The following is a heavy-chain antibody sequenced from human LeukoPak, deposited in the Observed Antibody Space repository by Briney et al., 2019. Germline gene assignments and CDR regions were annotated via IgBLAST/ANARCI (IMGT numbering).Heavy chain of an antibody. CDR1: GDSVSSNSAA. J-gene: IGHJ6*02. Sequence: SQTLSLTCAISGDSVSSNSAAWNWIRQSPSRGLEWLGRTYHRSKWYNDYAVSVKSRITINPDTSKNQFSLQLNSVTPEDTAVYYCARAALRYFDWLLPQGVYYYGMDVWGQGTTVTVSS. V-gene: IGHV6-1*01. CDR2: TYHRSKWYN. CDR3: ARAALRYFDWLLPQGVYYYGMDV. D-gene: IGHD3-9*01.